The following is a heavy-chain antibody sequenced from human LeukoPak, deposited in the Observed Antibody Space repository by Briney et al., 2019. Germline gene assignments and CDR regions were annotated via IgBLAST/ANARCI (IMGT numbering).Heavy chain of an antibody. V-gene: IGHV1-58*01. CDR2: IVVGSGNT. CDR3: AAGYCSGGSCYPYYYYGMDV. Sequence: SVKVSCKASGFTFTSSAVQWVRQARGQRLEWIGWIVVGSGNTNYAQKFQERGTITRDMSTSTAYMELSSLRSEDTAVYYCAAGYCSGGSCYPYYYYGMDVWGQGTTVTVSS. J-gene: IGHJ6*02. D-gene: IGHD2-15*01. CDR1: GFTFTSSA.